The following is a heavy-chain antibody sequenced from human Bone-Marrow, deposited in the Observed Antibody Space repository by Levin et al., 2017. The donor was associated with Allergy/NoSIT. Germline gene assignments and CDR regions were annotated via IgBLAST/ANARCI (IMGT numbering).Heavy chain of an antibody. Sequence: GGSLRLSCAASGFTFMHYTMNWVRQAPGKGLEWVSCITSSGDGTYYADSVKGRFTISRDNAKNSLYLQLNRLRDEDTAMYYCARDPARGYYDSSGYSGDHWGQGTLVTVSS. D-gene: IGHD3-22*01. J-gene: IGHJ4*02. CDR3: ARDPARGYYDSSGYSGDH. CDR2: ITSSGDGT. CDR1: GFTFMHYT. V-gene: IGHV3-48*02.